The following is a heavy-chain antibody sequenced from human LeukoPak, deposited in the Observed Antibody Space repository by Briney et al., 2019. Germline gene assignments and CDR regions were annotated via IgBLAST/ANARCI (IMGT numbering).Heavy chain of an antibody. CDR3: ARASPQLLSLDY. Sequence: XXFTXYWXXWVRQMPGKGLEWXGIIYPGDSDTRYSPSFQGQVTISADKSISTAYLQWSSLKASDTAMYYCARASPQLLSLDYWGQGILVTVSS. CDR1: XXFTXYW. D-gene: IGHD2-2*01. CDR2: IYPGDSDT. V-gene: IGHV5-51*01. J-gene: IGHJ4*02.